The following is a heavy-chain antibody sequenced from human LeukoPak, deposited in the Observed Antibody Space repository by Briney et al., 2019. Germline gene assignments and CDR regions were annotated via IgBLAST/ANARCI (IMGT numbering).Heavy chain of an antibody. CDR1: GFTFSDHY. J-gene: IGHJ4*02. D-gene: IGHD2-21*01. V-gene: IGHV3-72*01. Sequence: GGSLRLSCAASGFTFSDHYMDWVRQAPGKGLEWVGRTRNRANSYTTEYAASVTGRFTISRDDSKNSLFLQMNSLKTEDTAVYYCITPLPYSAQGGQGTLVTVSS. CDR3: ITPLPYSAQ. CDR2: TRNRANSYTT.